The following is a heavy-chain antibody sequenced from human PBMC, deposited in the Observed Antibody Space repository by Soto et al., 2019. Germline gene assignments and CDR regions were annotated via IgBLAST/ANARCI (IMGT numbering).Heavy chain of an antibody. V-gene: IGHV4-59*08. D-gene: IGHD6-13*01. J-gene: IGHJ4*02. CDR2: IYYSGST. Sequence: SETLSLTCTVSGGSISSYCWSWIRQPPGKGLEWIGYIYYSGSTNYNPSLKSRVTISVDTSKNQFSLKLSSVTAADTAVYYCARHSRLFYFDYWGQGTLVTVSS. CDR3: ARHSRLFYFDY. CDR1: GGSISSYC.